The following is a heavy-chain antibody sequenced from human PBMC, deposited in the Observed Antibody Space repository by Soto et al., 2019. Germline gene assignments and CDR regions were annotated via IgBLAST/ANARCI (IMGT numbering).Heavy chain of an antibody. CDR1: GGTFSSYA. J-gene: IGHJ4*02. CDR2: IIPIFGTA. Sequence: QVQLVQSGAEVKKPGSSVKVSCKASGGTFSSYAISWVRQAPGQGLEWMGGIIPIFGTANYAQKFQGRVTITADQSTSTAYMELSSLRSEVRAVFYCAREQGDVVVVAQRGFDYWGQGTLVTVSS. V-gene: IGHV1-69*01. CDR3: AREQGDVVVVAQRGFDY. D-gene: IGHD2-15*01.